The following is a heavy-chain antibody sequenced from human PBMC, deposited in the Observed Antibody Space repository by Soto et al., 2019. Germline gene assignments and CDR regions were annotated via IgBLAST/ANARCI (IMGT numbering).Heavy chain of an antibody. CDR3: AADHSGYYYGMDV. CDR2: IVVGSGNT. CDR1: GFTFTSSA. Sequence: SVKVSCKASGFTFTSSAMQWVRQARGQRLEWIGWIVVGSGNTNYAQKFQERVTITRDMSTSTAYMELSSLRSEDTAVYYCAADHSGYYYGMDVWGQGTTVTVSS. V-gene: IGHV1-58*02. J-gene: IGHJ6*02. D-gene: IGHD1-26*01.